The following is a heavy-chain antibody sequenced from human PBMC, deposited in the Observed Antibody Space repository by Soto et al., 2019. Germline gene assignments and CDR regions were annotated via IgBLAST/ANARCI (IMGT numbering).Heavy chain of an antibody. Sequence: PGGSLRLSCAASGFSIDDFAMHWVRQAPGKGLEWVSSISWDSGKIGYADSVTGRFSVSRDNAKNSLFLQMSSLKPEDTAFYCCAKDNPGRYGDYASTWFAPWGQGTLVTVS. D-gene: IGHD4-17*01. CDR1: GFSIDDFA. CDR3: AKDNPGRYGDYASTWFAP. J-gene: IGHJ5*02. V-gene: IGHV3-9*01. CDR2: ISWDSGKI.